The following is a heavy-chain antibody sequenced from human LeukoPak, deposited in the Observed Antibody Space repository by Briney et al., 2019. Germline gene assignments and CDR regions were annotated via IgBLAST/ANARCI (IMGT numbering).Heavy chain of an antibody. CDR2: ITGGGSTI. D-gene: IGHD1-14*01. J-gene: IGHJ1*01. Sequence: GGSLRLSCAASGFTFSTFTMNWVRQAPGKGLEWVSYITGGGSTISYADSVKGRSTISRDNAKNSLYLQMNSLRDEDTAVYFCARGDRGYFQHWGRGTLVTVSS. CDR3: ARGDRGYFQH. V-gene: IGHV3-48*02. CDR1: GFTFSTFT.